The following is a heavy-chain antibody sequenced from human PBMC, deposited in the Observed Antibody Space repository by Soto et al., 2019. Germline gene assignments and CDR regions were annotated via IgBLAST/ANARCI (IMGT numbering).Heavy chain of an antibody. CDR3: ARESDSGSYSFDY. J-gene: IGHJ4*02. Sequence: SETLSLTCTVSGSSVSSGSYYWSWIRQPPGKGLEWIGYIYNSGSTNYNPSLKSRVTISVDTSKNHFSLRMSSVTAADTAVYYCARESDSGSYSFDYWGRGTLVTVSS. V-gene: IGHV4-61*03. CDR1: GSSVSSGSYY. CDR2: IYNSGST. D-gene: IGHD3-10*01.